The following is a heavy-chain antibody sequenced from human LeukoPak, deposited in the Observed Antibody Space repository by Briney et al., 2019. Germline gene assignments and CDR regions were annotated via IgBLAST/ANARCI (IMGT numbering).Heavy chain of an antibody. J-gene: IGHJ5*02. V-gene: IGHV1-2*02. CDR1: GYTFTGYY. CDR2: INPNSGGT. D-gene: IGHD6-13*01. CDR3: ARSKHPNSSSWYGRYWLDP. Sequence: ASVKVSCKASGYTFTGYYMHWVRQAPGQGLEWMGWINPNSGGTNYAQKFQGRVTMTRDTSISTAYMELSRLRSDDTAVYYCARSKHPNSSSWYGRYWLDPWGQGTLVTVSS.